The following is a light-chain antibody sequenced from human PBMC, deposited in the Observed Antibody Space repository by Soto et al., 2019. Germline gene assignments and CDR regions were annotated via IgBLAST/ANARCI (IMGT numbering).Light chain of an antibody. J-gene: IGLJ3*02. CDR3: SSYAGSSTPV. CDR2: EVS. V-gene: IGLV2-14*01. CDR1: SSDVGGYNY. Sequence: QSALTQPASVSGSPGQSITISCTGTSSDVGGYNYVSWYQHHPGKAPKLMIYEVSNRPSGVSNRFSGSKSGNTASLTISGLQAEDGGDYYCSSYAGSSTPVFGGGTKLTVL.